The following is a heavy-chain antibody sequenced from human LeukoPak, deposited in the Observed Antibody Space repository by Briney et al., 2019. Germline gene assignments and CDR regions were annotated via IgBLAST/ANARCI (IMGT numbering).Heavy chain of an antibody. D-gene: IGHD1-14*01. Sequence: SETLSLTCTVSGGSISGYYWSWLRQPAGKGLDWIGRIFPGGTSYFNPSLKSRVTLSVDTSKNQFSLRLTSVTAADTAVYYCARGPLTEAHTFDIWGQGTIVTVSS. CDR1: GGSISGYY. CDR3: ARGPLTEAHTFDI. CDR2: IFPGGTS. J-gene: IGHJ3*02. V-gene: IGHV4-4*07.